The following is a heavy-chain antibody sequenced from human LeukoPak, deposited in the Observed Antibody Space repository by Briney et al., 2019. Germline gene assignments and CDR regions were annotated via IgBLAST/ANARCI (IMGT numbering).Heavy chain of an antibody. V-gene: IGHV5-51*01. CDR1: GYSFTSHW. D-gene: IGHD6-13*01. Sequence: GESLKISLKGSGYSFTSHWIGWVRQIPGRGLEGMGLIYPGDSDTRYSPSFQGQVTLSVDKSITTAYLQWSSLTAADTAMYYCARQVAAASDSWGQGTLVTVSS. J-gene: IGHJ4*02. CDR2: IYPGDSDT. CDR3: ARQVAAASDS.